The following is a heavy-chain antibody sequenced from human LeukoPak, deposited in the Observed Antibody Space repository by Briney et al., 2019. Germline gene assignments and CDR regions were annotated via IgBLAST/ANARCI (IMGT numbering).Heavy chain of an antibody. V-gene: IGHV3-33*01. Sequence: GGSLRLSCAASGISFSSHGMHWVRQAPSKGLEWVAVIWYDGSNIYYADSVKGRFTISRDNSKNTLYLQMNSLRAEDTALYYCARARNDYDSNGFSLLDYWGQGTLVTVSS. J-gene: IGHJ4*02. CDR2: IWYDGSNI. D-gene: IGHD3-22*01. CDR3: ARARNDYDSNGFSLLDY. CDR1: GISFSSHG.